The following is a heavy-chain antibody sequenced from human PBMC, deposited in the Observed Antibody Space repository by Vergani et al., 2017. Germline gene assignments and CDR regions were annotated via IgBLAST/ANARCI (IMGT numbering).Heavy chain of an antibody. Sequence: QVQLVQSGAEVKKPGASVKVSCKASGYTFSGYYMHWVRQAPGQGLEWMGWINPNSGGTNYAQKFQGWVTMTRDTSISTAYMELSRLRSDDTAVYYCAGDRMVRGVIIGGVDYWVQGTLVTVSS. V-gene: IGHV1-2*04. D-gene: IGHD3-10*01. CDR1: GYTFSGYY. J-gene: IGHJ4*02. CDR3: AGDRMVRGVIIGGVDY. CDR2: INPNSGGT.